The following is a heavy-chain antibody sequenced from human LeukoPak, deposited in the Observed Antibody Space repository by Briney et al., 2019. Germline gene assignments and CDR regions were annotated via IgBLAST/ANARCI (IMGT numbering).Heavy chain of an antibody. CDR3: AKEHDILTGYYFYYGMDV. CDR1: GFTFSTYG. J-gene: IGHJ6*02. V-gene: IGHV3-30*18. Sequence: GGSLRLSCAASGFTFSTYGMHWVRQAPGKGLGGGAVISSYGSNKHYADSVKGRFTISRDNSKNKLYLQMNSLRAEDTAVYYCAKEHDILTGYYFYYGMDVWGQGTTVTVSS. CDR2: ISSYGSNK. D-gene: IGHD3-9*01.